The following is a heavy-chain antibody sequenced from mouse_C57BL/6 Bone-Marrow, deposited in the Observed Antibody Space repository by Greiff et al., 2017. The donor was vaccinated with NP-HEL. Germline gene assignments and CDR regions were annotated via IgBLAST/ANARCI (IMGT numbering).Heavy chain of an antibody. Sequence: VQLKESGPELVKPGASVKMSCKASGYTFTDYNMHWVKQSHGKSLEWIGYINPNNGGTSYNQKFKGKATLTVNKSSSTAYMELRSLTSEDSAVYYCARWYYGSSYFDYWGQGTTLTVSS. V-gene: IGHV1-22*01. CDR1: GYTFTDYN. J-gene: IGHJ2*01. D-gene: IGHD1-1*01. CDR2: INPNNGGT. CDR3: ARWYYGSSYFDY.